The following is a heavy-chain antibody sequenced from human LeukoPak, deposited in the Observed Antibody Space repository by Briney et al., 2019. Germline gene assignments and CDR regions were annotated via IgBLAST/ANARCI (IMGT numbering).Heavy chain of an antibody. J-gene: IGHJ5*02. CDR1: GGSISSSSYY. CDR3: ASLTPRISAWSDP. CDR2: IYYSGST. D-gene: IGHD1-14*01. Sequence: SETLSLTCTVSGGSISSSSYYWGWIRQPPGKGLEWIGSIYYSGSTYYNPSLKSRVTISVDTSKNQFSLKLSSVTAADTAVYYCASLTPRISAWSDPWGQGTLVTVSS. V-gene: IGHV4-39*01.